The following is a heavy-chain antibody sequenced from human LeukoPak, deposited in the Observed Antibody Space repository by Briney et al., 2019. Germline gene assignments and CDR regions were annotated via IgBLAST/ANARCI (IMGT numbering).Heavy chain of an antibody. Sequence: ASETLSLTCVVSGVSINSYYWSWIRQPPGRGLEWIGYIYSSGSTNYNPSLKSRVTISVDRSKNQFSLNLSSVTAADTAVYYCAREYYGSSGYYNDYWGQGALVTVSS. CDR3: AREYYGSSGYYNDY. V-gene: IGHV4-59*01. CDR1: GVSINSYY. J-gene: IGHJ4*02. D-gene: IGHD3-22*01. CDR2: IYSSGST.